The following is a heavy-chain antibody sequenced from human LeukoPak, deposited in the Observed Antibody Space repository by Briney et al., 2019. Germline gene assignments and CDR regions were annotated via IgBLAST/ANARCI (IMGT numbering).Heavy chain of an antibody. J-gene: IGHJ4*02. CDR3: ERDTGYGYRPCDY. CDR2: ISAYNGNT. CDR1: GYTFFSYG. V-gene: IGHV1-18*01. Sequence: ASVKVSCMTSGYTFFSYGISWVRQAPGQGLEWMGWISAYNGNTNYAQKLQGRVTMTTDTSTSTAYMEQRSLRSDDTAVYYGERDTGYGYRPCDYWGQGTLVTVSS. D-gene: IGHD5-12*01.